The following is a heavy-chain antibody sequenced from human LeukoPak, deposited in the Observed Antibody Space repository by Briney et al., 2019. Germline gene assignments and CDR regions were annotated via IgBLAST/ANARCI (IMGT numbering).Heavy chain of an antibody. D-gene: IGHD6-13*01. CDR2: IYTSGST. J-gene: IGHJ3*02. Sequence: PSETLSLTCTVSGGSISGYFWTWIRQPAGKGLEWIGRIYTSGSTNYNPSLQSRVTISVDTSRNQFSLRLTSVTAADTAVYYCARGIAAASERALDIWGQGTTVTVSS. CDR3: ARGIAAASERALDI. V-gene: IGHV4-4*07. CDR1: GGSISGYF.